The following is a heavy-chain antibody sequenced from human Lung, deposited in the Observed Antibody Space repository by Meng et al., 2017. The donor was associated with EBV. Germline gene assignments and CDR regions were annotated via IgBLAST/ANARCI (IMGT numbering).Heavy chain of an antibody. CDR1: GYSVTSYA. CDR2: INTNTGNP. V-gene: IGHV7-4-1*02. Sequence: VQVVQSESELKNPGASVKVSCKASGYSVTSYAMNWVPQAPGQGLEWMGWINTNTGNPTYAQGFTGRFVFSVDTSVSTAYLQISSLKAEDTAVYYCGTLKYTSGFYGPAYWGQGALVTVSS. D-gene: IGHD6-19*01. CDR3: GTLKYTSGFYGPAY. J-gene: IGHJ4*02.